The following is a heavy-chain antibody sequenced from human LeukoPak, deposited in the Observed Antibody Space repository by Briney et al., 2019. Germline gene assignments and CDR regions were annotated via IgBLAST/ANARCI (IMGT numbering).Heavy chain of an antibody. CDR1: GFTFSSYA. J-gene: IGHJ2*01. Sequence: GSLRLSCAASGFTFSSYAMSWVRQAPGKGLEWVSAISGSGGSTYYADSVEGRFTISRDNSKNTLYLQMNSLRAEDTAVYYCAKGSQDAGYFDLWGRGTLVTVSS. V-gene: IGHV3-23*01. D-gene: IGHD2-15*01. CDR3: AKGSQDAGYFDL. CDR2: ISGSGGST.